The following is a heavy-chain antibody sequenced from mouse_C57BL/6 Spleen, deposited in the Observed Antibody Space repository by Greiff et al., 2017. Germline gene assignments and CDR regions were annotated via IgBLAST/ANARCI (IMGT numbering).Heavy chain of an antibody. CDR3: ARHSNTTDYYAMDY. Sequence: VMLVESGPGLVAPSQSLSITCTVSGFSLTSYGVHWVRQPPGKGLEWLVVIWSDGSTTYNSALKSRLSISKDNSKSQVFLKMNSLHTDDTAMYYCARHSNTTDYYAMDYWGQGTSVTVSS. J-gene: IGHJ4*01. D-gene: IGHD1-1*01. V-gene: IGHV2-6-1*01. CDR2: IWSDGST. CDR1: GFSLTSYG.